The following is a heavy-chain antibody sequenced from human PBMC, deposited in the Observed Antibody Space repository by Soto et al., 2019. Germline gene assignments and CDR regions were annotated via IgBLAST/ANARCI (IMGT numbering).Heavy chain of an antibody. Sequence: GGSLRLSCAASGFTFTRYSMNWVRQAPGKGLEWVSSISSTTNYIYYGDSMKGRFTISRDNAKNSLYLEMNGLRAEDTAVYYCARESEDLTSNFDYWGQGTLVTVSS. J-gene: IGHJ4*02. CDR3: ARESEDLTSNFDY. CDR2: ISSTTNYI. V-gene: IGHV3-21*06. CDR1: GFTFTRYS.